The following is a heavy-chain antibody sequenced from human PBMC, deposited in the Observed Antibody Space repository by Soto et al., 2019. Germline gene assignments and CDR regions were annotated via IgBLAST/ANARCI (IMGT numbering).Heavy chain of an antibody. J-gene: IGHJ4*02. CDR3: ATAKLLLPWLFDY. CDR2: ISYDGDNE. CDR1: GFIFSSYW. D-gene: IGHD2-15*01. V-gene: IGHV3-30*03. Sequence: GGSLRLSCSASGFIFSSYWMSWLRQAPGKGLEWLAIISYDGDNEYYADSVRGRFTISRDNSKNTLFLQMNSLRAEDTAVYYCATAKLLLPWLFDYWGQGTLVTVSS.